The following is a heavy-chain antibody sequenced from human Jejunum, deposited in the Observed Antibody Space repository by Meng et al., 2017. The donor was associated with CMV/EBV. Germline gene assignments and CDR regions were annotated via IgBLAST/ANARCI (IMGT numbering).Heavy chain of an antibody. Sequence: AASGFTFSDYYLIWTRQAPGKGLEWVAYISSSATTTVYYADSVKGRFTISRDNAKNSLFLQMNSLRAEDTAVYYCARGSGGKCFDYWGQGTLVTVSS. J-gene: IGHJ4*02. D-gene: IGHD2-15*01. V-gene: IGHV3-11*04. CDR2: ISSSATTTV. CDR1: GFTFSDYY. CDR3: ARGSGGKCFDY.